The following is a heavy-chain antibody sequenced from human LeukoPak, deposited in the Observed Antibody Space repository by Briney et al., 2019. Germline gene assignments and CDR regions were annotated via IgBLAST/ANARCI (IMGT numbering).Heavy chain of an antibody. CDR2: ISYDGNNK. D-gene: IGHD2-15*01. V-gene: IGHV3-30*01. CDR1: GFTFNSYA. Sequence: GGSLRLSCAASGFTFNSYAIHWVRQAPGKGLEWVAVISYDGNNKYYADSLKGRFTISRDNSKNTLYLQMNSLRPEDTAVNYCARDGRCGGDGCYSSSWFDPWGQGTLVTVSS. J-gene: IGHJ5*02. CDR3: ARDGRCGGDGCYSSSWFDP.